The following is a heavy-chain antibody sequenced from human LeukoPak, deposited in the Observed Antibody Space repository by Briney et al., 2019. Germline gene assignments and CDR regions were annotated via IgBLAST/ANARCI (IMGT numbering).Heavy chain of an antibody. D-gene: IGHD3-10*01. J-gene: IGHJ4*02. CDR3: ARDSLGDPTYYFDY. V-gene: IGHV3-30*04. CDR2: ISYDGSNK. Sequence: QAGGSLRLSCAASGFTSSSYAMHWVRQAPGKGLEWVAVISYDGSNKYYADSVKGRFTISRDNSKNTLYLQMNSLRAEDTAVYYCARDSLGDPTYYFDYWGQGTLVTVSS. CDR1: GFTSSSYA.